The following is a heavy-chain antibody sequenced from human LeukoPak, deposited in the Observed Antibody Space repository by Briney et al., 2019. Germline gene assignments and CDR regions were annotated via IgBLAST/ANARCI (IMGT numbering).Heavy chain of an antibody. CDR3: ARGVVGAAYYFDY. CDR1: GFTFSSYA. D-gene: IGHD1-26*01. CDR2: TRNKANSYTT. J-gene: IGHJ4*02. Sequence: HPGGSLRLSCAASGFTFSSYAMSWVRQAPGKGLEWVGRTRNKANSYTTEYAASVKGRFTISRDDSKNSLYLQMNSLKTEDTAVYYCARGVVGAAYYFDYWGQGTLVTVSS. V-gene: IGHV3-72*01.